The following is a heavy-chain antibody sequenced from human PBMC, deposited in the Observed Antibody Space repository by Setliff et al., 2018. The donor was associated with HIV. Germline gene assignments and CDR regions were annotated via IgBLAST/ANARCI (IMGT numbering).Heavy chain of an antibody. D-gene: IGHD1-26*01. CDR1: GYNFAIYG. CDR3: AKDDFTGAYPSVALDI. CDR2: ISASGDA. V-gene: IGHV1-18*01. Sequence: ASVKVSCKASGYNFAIYGISWVRRASGQGLEWMGWISASGDAKPAQKFQGRVTLTTDTSSSTAYMELRSLTSDDTAIYYCAKDDFTGAYPSVALDIWGQGTMVT. J-gene: IGHJ3*02.